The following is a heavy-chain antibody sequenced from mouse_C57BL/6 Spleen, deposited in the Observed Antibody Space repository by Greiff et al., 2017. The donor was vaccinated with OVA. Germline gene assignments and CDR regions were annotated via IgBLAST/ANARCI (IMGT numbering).Heavy chain of an antibody. CDR1: GYTFTSYW. CDR2: IDPSDSYT. J-gene: IGHJ1*03. D-gene: IGHD2-3*01. CDR3: ARNYDGSNWYFDV. Sequence: VQLQQPGAELVRPGTSVKLSCKASGYTFTSYWMHWVKQRPGQGLEWIGVIDPSDSYTNYNQKFKGKATLTVDTSSSTAYMQLSSLTSEDSAVDYCARNYDGSNWYFDVWGTGTTVTVSS. V-gene: IGHV1-59*01.